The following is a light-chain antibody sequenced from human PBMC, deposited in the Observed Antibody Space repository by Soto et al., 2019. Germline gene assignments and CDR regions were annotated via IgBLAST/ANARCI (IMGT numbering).Light chain of an antibody. J-gene: IGLJ2*01. Sequence: QLVLTQSPSASASLGASVKLTCTLSSGHTNYAIAWHQQQPEKGPRFLMKVNIDGSRNKGDEIPDRFSGSSSGAERYLTISSLQSEDEADYYCQTWGTGIQIFGGGTKLTVL. CDR1: SGHTNYA. V-gene: IGLV4-69*02. CDR2: VNIDGSR. CDR3: QTWGTGIQI.